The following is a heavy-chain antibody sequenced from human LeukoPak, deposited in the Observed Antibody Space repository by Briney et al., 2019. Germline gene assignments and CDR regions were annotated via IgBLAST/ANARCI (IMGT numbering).Heavy chain of an antibody. CDR3: AAGRWLQTNPHGLDY. Sequence: SVKVSCKAPGGTFSSYAISWVRQAPGQGLEWMGRIIPILGIANYAQKFQGRVTITADKSTSTAYMELSSLRSEDTAVYYCAAGRWLQTNPHGLDYWGQGTLVTVSS. V-gene: IGHV1-69*04. CDR2: IIPILGIA. D-gene: IGHD5-24*01. J-gene: IGHJ4*02. CDR1: GGTFSSYA.